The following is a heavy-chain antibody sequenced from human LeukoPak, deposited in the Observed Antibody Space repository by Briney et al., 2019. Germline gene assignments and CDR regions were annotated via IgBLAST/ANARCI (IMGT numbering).Heavy chain of an antibody. D-gene: IGHD3-22*01. CDR2: IKSKTDGGTT. CDR3: TTDPYDSSGYYSLVGY. J-gene: IGHJ4*02. CDR1: GFTFSNAW. Sequence: PGGSLRLSCAASGFTFSNAWMSWVRQAPGKGLEWVGRIKSKTDGGTTDYAAPVKGRFTISRDDSKNTLYLQRNSLKPEDTAVYYCTTDPYDSSGYYSLVGYWGQGTLVSVSS. V-gene: IGHV3-15*01.